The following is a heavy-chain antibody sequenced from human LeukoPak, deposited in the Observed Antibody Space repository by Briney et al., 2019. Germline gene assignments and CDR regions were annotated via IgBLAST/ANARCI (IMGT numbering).Heavy chain of an antibody. CDR2: INHSGST. J-gene: IGHJ4*02. CDR1: GGSFSGYY. Sequence: KPSETLSLTCAVYGGSFSGYYWSWIRQPPGKGLEWIGEINHSGSTNYNPSLKGRVTISVDTSKNQFSLKLSSVTAADTAVYYCARETSSSWYDYWGQGTLVTVSS. CDR3: ARETSSSWYDY. V-gene: IGHV4-34*01. D-gene: IGHD6-13*01.